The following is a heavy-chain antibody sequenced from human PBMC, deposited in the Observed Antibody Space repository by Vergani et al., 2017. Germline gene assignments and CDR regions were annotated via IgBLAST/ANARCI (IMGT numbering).Heavy chain of an antibody. Sequence: QVQLVQSGAEVKKPGASVKVSCKASGYTFTSYAMHWVRQAPGQRLEWMGWINAGNGNTKYSQKFQGRVTITRDTSASTAYMELSSLRAEDTAVYYCARYMVGQWLVDPGVNSLDYWGQGTLVTVSS. V-gene: IGHV1-3*01. CDR2: INAGNGNT. D-gene: IGHD6-19*01. CDR3: ARYMVGQWLVDPGVNSLDY. J-gene: IGHJ4*02. CDR1: GYTFTSYA.